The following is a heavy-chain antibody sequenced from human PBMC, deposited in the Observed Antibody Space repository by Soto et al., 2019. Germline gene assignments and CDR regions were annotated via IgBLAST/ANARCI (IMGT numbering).Heavy chain of an antibody. CDR3: VVDTSGLLDY. CDR1: GFTFSSNG. Sequence: PGGSLRLSCAASGFTFSSNGMHWVRQAPGKGLEWVAVIWYDGNKKYYGDSVRGRFTISRDNSKNTLYLEMNSLRAEDTAVYYCVVDTSGLLDYWGQGTQVIVS. J-gene: IGHJ4*02. V-gene: IGHV3-33*03. CDR2: IWYDGNKK. D-gene: IGHD3-22*01.